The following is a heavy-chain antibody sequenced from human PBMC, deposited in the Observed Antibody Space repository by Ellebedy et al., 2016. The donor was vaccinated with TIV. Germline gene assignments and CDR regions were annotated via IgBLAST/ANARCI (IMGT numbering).Heavy chain of an antibody. V-gene: IGHV4-59*08. CDR3: ARHPGSGWFLNFDY. J-gene: IGHJ4*02. CDR2: IYYSGST. D-gene: IGHD6-19*01. CDR1: GGSISSYY. Sequence: MPSETLSLTCTVSGGSISSYYWSWIRQPPGKGLEWIGYIYYSGSTNYNPSLKSRVTISVDTSMNQFSLKLSSVTAADTAVYYCARHPGSGWFLNFDYWGQGTLVTVSS.